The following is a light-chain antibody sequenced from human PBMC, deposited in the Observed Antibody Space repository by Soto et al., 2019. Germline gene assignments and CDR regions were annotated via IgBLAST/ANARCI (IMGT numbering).Light chain of an antibody. CDR2: KVS. CDR1: QSLVSSNGNTF. V-gene: IGKV2-30*01. Sequence: DVVMTQSPLSLPVTLGQPASISCRSSQSLVSSNGNTFLIWFQQRPGQSPRRLIYKVSNRDSAVPDRFTGSGSGTDFTLEISRVEAEDVGVYYCMQATHLPWTFGQGTKVEIK. J-gene: IGKJ1*01. CDR3: MQATHLPWT.